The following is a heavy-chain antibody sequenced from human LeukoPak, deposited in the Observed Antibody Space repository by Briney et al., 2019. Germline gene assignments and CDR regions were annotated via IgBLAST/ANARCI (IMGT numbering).Heavy chain of an antibody. CDR2: IYHSGST. Sequence: PSETLSLTCAVSGGSISSGGYSWSWIRQPPGKGLEWIGYIYHSGSTYYNPSLKSRVTISVDRSKNQFSLKLSSVTAADTAVYYCASQYVDNYYYGMDVWGQGTTVTVSS. V-gene: IGHV4-30-2*01. CDR3: ASQYVDNYYYGMDV. CDR1: GGSISSGGYS. D-gene: IGHD2-2*01. J-gene: IGHJ6*02.